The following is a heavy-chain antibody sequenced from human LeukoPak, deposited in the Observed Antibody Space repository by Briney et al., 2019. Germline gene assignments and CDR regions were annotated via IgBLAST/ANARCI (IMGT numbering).Heavy chain of an antibody. J-gene: IGHJ4*02. CDR3: ARGVGVDTAMVRRAEYYFDY. V-gene: IGHV3-11*01. CDR2: ISSSGSTI. Sequence: PGGSLRLSCAASGFTFSDYYMSWIRQAPGKGLEWVSYISSSGSTIYYADSVKGRFTISRDNAKNSLYLQMNSLRAEDTAVYYCARGVGVDTAMVRRAEYYFDYWGQGTLVTVSS. D-gene: IGHD5-18*01. CDR1: GFTFSDYY.